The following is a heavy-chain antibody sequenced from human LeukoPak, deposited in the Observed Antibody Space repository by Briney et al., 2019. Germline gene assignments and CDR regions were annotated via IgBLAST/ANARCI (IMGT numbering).Heavy chain of an antibody. Sequence: GGSLRLSCAASGFTVSSNYMSWVSQAPGKGLEWVSVIYSAGNTYYADSVKGRFAISRDNSKNTLYFQMNSLRAEDTAVYYCARSSGDYLTFDIWGQGTMVTVSS. CDR3: ARSSGDYLTFDI. V-gene: IGHV3-53*01. CDR2: IYSAGNT. J-gene: IGHJ3*02. D-gene: IGHD1-26*01. CDR1: GFTVSSNY.